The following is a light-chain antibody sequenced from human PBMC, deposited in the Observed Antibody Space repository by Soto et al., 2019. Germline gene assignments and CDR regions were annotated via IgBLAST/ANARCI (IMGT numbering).Light chain of an antibody. V-gene: IGKV3-11*01. CDR2: DAS. CDR3: PQRSNWPST. CDR1: QSVSSY. Sequence: EIVLTQSPATLSLSPGDRATLSCRASQSVSSYLAWYHQKPGQAPRLLIYDASNRATGIPARFSGSGSGTDFTLTITRLEPEDFAVYYCPQRSNWPSTFGGGTTVEIK. J-gene: IGKJ4*01.